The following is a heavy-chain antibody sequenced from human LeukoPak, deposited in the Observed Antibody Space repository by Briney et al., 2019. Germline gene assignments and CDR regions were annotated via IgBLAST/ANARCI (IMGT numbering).Heavy chain of an antibody. D-gene: IGHD3-22*01. CDR2: IYYSGST. CDR3: ARPYYDSSGYYYFDY. CDR1: GGSISSSSYY. V-gene: IGHV4-39*01. J-gene: IGHJ4*02. Sequence: SETLSLTCTVSGGSISSSSYYWGWIRQPPGKGLEWIGSIYYSGSTYCKPSLKSRLTISVDTSKNQFSLKLSSVTAADTAVYYCARPYYDSSGYYYFDYWGQGTLVIVSS.